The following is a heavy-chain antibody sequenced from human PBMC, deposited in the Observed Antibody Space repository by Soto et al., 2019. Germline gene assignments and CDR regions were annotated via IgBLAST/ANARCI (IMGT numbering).Heavy chain of an antibody. J-gene: IGHJ6*02. CDR1: GFTFSNYG. CDR2: IWYDGSNK. V-gene: IGHV3-33*01. CDR3: TTLSITIFGVVLMDV. Sequence: GGSLRLSCAASGFTFSNYGIHWVRQAPGKGLEWVAVIWYDGSNKYYADSVKGRFTISRDNSKNTLYLQMNSLKTEDTAVYYCTTLSITIFGVVLMDVWGQGTTVTVSS. D-gene: IGHD3-3*01.